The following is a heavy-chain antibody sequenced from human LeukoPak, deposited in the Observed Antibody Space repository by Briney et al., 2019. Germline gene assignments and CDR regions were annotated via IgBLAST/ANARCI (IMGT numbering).Heavy chain of an antibody. CDR2: IKPGGREK. J-gene: IGHJ4*02. V-gene: IGHV3-7*01. Sequence: GGSLRLSCVASGFTFSSYHMNWVRQTPGKGLESVATIKPGGREKYYVDSVKGRFTISRDNAKSSLYLQMNSLRAEDTGVYFCARMGSYCDYWGQGTLVTVSS. CDR3: ARMGSYCDY. CDR1: GFTFSSYH. D-gene: IGHD2-15*01.